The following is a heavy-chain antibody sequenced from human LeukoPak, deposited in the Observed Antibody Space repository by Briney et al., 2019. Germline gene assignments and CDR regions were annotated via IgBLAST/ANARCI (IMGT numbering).Heavy chain of an antibody. V-gene: IGHV1-69*13. J-gene: IGHJ4*02. D-gene: IGHD6-13*01. CDR1: GGTFSSYA. Sequence: ASVKVSCKASGGTFSSYAISWVRQAPGQGLEWMGGIIPIFGTANYAQKFQGRVTITADESTRTVYMELSSLRSADTAVYYCARDSMAAAGPEYYFDYWGQGTLVTV. CDR2: IIPIFGTA. CDR3: ARDSMAAAGPEYYFDY.